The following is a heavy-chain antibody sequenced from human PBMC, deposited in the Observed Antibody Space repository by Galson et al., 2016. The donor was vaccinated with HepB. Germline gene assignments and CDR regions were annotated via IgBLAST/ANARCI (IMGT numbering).Heavy chain of an antibody. D-gene: IGHD4-17*01. Sequence: SVKVSCKASGGTFSRNAFNWVRQAPGQGLEWMGGITPIFGTSSYAQKFQGRVTLTADESTTTVYMEMTTLRSDDTAVYYCAIREKSDYGDYDRRDYWGQGTLVTVPS. CDR2: ITPIFGTS. J-gene: IGHJ4*02. CDR1: GGTFSRNA. CDR3: AIREKSDYGDYDRRDY. V-gene: IGHV1-69*13.